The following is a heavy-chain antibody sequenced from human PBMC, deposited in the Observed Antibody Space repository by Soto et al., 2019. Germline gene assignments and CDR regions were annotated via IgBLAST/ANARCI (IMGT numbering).Heavy chain of an antibody. D-gene: IGHD2-15*01. CDR2: IRSKDNNYAT. CDR3: TSGRGFAY. V-gene: IGHV3-73*02. CDR1: GFTFSGSV. J-gene: IGHJ4*02. Sequence: EMQLVESGGGSVQPGGSLKLSCAASGFTFSGSVVYWVRQASGKGLEWVGRIRSKDNNYATDYTASVKGRFAISRDDAQNTAHLQMNSLKIEDTAVYYCTSGRGFAYWGQGSLVTVAS.